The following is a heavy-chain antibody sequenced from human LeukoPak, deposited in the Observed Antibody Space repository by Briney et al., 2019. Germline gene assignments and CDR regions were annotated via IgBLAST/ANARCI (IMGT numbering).Heavy chain of an antibody. J-gene: IGHJ5*02. V-gene: IGHV4-59*12. Sequence: SETLSLTCTVSGGSISSYYWSWIRQPPGKGLEWIGYIYYRGSTNYNPSLKSRVTISVDTSKNQFSLKLSSVTAADTAVYYCARSSGWYGNWFDPWGQGTLVTVSS. D-gene: IGHD6-19*01. CDR2: IYYRGST. CDR3: ARSSGWYGNWFDP. CDR1: GGSISSYY.